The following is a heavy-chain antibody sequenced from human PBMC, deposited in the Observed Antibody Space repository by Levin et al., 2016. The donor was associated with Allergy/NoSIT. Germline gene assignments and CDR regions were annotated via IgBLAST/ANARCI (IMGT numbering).Heavy chain of an antibody. V-gene: IGHV3-23*01. J-gene: IGHJ6*02. Sequence: GGSLRLSCAASGFTFSSYAMSWVRQAPGKGLEWVSAISGSGGSTYYADSVKGRFTISRDNSKNTLYLQMNSLRAEDTAVYYCARVDDRQWLDYYGMDVWGQGTTVTVSS. CDR1: GFTFSSYA. D-gene: IGHD6-19*01. CDR2: ISGSGGST. CDR3: ARVDDRQWLDYYGMDV.